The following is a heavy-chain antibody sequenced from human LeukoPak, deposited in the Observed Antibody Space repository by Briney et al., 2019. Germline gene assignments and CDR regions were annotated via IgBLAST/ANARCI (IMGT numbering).Heavy chain of an antibody. CDR3: ARDWSHRCFDY. J-gene: IGHJ4*02. CDR2: IYSGNSGGST. V-gene: IGHV3-23*03. D-gene: IGHD3-3*01. CDR1: GITFSTYG. Sequence: GGSLRLSCAASGITFSTYGMSWVRQAPGKGLEWVSVIYSGNSGGSTYYADSVKGRFTISRDNSKNTLYLQMNSLRAEDTAVYYCARDWSHRCFDYWGQGTLVTVSS.